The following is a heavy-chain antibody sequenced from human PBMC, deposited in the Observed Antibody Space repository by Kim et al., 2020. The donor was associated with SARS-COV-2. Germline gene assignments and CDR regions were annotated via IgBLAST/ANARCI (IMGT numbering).Heavy chain of an antibody. CDR3: ARGIAVAGTPCWYFDL. J-gene: IGHJ2*01. D-gene: IGHD6-19*01. CDR1: GFTFSSYS. V-gene: IGHV3-21*01. CDR2: ISSSSSYI. Sequence: GGSLRLSCAASGFTFSSYSMNWVRQAPGKGLEWVSSISSSSSYIYYADSVKGRFTISRDNAKNSLYLQMNSLRAEDTAVYYCARGIAVAGTPCWYFDLWGRGTLVTVSS.